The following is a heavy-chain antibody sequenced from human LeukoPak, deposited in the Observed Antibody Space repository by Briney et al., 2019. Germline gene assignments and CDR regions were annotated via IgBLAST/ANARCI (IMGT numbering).Heavy chain of an antibody. Sequence: PGGSLRLSXAASGFTFRSHYIHWVRQAPGKGLVWVSRINSDGSITTYADSVKGRFTISRDNAKNTVYLQMNSLRGEDTGVYYCARDAAGLDYWGQGTLVTVSS. CDR2: INSDGSIT. CDR1: GFTFRSHY. CDR3: ARDAAGLDY. D-gene: IGHD2-15*01. J-gene: IGHJ4*02. V-gene: IGHV3-74*01.